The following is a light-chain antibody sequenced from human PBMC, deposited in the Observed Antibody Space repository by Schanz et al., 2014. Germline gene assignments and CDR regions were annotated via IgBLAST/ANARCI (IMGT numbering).Light chain of an antibody. V-gene: IGLV2-14*02. CDR3: SSYADSSTL. CDR2: GDN. J-gene: IGLJ1*01. Sequence: QSALTQPASVSASPGQSITISCTGTATDIGGTYLVSWYQQNPGEAPKLLILGDNHRPSGVSNRFSGSKSGNTASLTISGLQAEDEADYYCSSYADSSTLFGPGTKLTVL. CDR1: ATDIGGTYL.